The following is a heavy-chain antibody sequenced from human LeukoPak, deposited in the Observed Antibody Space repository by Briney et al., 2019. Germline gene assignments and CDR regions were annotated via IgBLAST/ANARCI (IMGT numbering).Heavy chain of an antibody. Sequence: PGGSLRLSCAASGFTFSSYWMSWVRQAPGKGLXXXANIKQDGSEKYYVDSVKGRFTISRDNAKNSLYLQMNSLRAEDTAVYYCARDVPWNYGSGSLRWFDPWGQGTLVTVSS. V-gene: IGHV3-7*01. CDR2: IKQDGSEK. J-gene: IGHJ5*02. CDR3: ARDVPWNYGSGSLRWFDP. D-gene: IGHD3-10*01. CDR1: GFTFSSYW.